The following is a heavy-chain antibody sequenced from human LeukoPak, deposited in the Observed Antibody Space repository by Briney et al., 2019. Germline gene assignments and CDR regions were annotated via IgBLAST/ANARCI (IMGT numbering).Heavy chain of an antibody. CDR1: GFTFSSYS. CDR2: ISSSSSTI. J-gene: IGHJ6*03. Sequence: GGSLRLSCAASGFTFSSYSMNWVRQAPGKGLEWVSYISSSSSTIYYADSVKGRFTISRDNAKNSLYLQMNSLRAEDTAMYYCARGGETGDRFLYYYYYMDVWGKGTTVTFSS. V-gene: IGHV3-48*01. D-gene: IGHD7-27*01. CDR3: ARGGETGDRFLYYYYYMDV.